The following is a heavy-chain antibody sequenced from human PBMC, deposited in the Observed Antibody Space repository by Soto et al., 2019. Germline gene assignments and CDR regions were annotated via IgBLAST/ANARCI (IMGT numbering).Heavy chain of an antibody. Sequence: EVQLVQSGAEVKKPGESLPISCTGCGYKSIDYWISGVRHMPGKVLEWVGRIDTSDSYTSSSPSFECHGSISVDKSIRTPSLLWRRLQGSDTAKYYCVRHANGATYYFDFWGRGTLVPVSS. CDR2: IDTSDSYT. V-gene: IGHV5-10-1*03. CDR1: GYKSIDYW. J-gene: IGHJ4*02. CDR3: VRHANGATYYFDF. D-gene: IGHD1-26*01.